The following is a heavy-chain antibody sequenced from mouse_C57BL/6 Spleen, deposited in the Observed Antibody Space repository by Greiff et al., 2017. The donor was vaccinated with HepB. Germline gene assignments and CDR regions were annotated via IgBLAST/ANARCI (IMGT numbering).Heavy chain of an antibody. CDR2: ISSGSSTI. CDR3: ARDGYDEGAGDY. J-gene: IGHJ2*01. Sequence: DVKLVESGGGLVKPGGSLKLSCAASGFTFSDYGMHWVRQAPEKGLEWVAYISSGSSTIYYADTVKGRFTISRDNAKNTLFLQMTSLRSEDTAMSYCARDGYDEGAGDYWGQGTTLTVSS. D-gene: IGHD2-2*01. V-gene: IGHV5-17*01. CDR1: GFTFSDYG.